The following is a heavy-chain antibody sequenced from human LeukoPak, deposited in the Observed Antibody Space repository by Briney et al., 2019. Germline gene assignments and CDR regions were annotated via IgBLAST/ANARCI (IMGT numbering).Heavy chain of an antibody. V-gene: IGHV1-46*01. CDR3: ARGAFPIHYYDGSGYQEY. D-gene: IGHD3-22*01. J-gene: IGHJ4*02. CDR2: INPSGGST. CDR1: GYTFTSYY. Sequence: ASVKVSCKASGYTFTSYYMHWVRQAPGQGLEWMGIINPSGGSTSYAQKFQGRVTMTRDTSTSTVYMELSSLRSEDTAVYYCARGAFPIHYYDGSGYQEYWGQGTLVTVSS.